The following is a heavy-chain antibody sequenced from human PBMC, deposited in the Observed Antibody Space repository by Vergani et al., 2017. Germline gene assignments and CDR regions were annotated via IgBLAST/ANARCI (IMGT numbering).Heavy chain of an antibody. CDR3: ARGRKLVYRRSGWYENYVDY. D-gene: IGHD6-19*01. CDR1: GGSFSGYY. J-gene: IGHJ4*02. CDR2: INHSGST. V-gene: IGHV4-34*01. Sequence: QVQLQQWGAGLLKPSETLSLTCAVYGGSFSGYYWSWIRQPPGKGLEWIGEINHSGSTNYNPSLKSRVTISVDTSKNQFSLKLSSVTAADTSVYYCARGRKLVYRRSGWYENYVDYWGQGTLVTVSS.